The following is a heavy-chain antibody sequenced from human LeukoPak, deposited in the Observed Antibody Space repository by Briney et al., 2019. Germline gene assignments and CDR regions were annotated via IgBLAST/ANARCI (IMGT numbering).Heavy chain of an antibody. CDR3: ARHIDRDYDFWSGPRGYFDY. CDR2: IYYSGST. Sequence: SETLSLTCTVSGGSISSSSYYWGWIRQPPGKGLEWIGSIYYSGSTYYNPSLKSRVTISVDTSKNQFSLKLSSVTAADTAVYYCARHIDRDYDFWSGPRGYFDYWGQGTLVTVSS. D-gene: IGHD3-3*01. V-gene: IGHV4-39*01. J-gene: IGHJ4*02. CDR1: GGSISSSSYY.